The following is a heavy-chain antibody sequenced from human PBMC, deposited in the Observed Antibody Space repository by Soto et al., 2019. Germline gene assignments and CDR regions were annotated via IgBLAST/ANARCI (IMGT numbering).Heavy chain of an antibody. Sequence: QVQLQESGPGLVEPSGTLSLTCAVSGGSISSSNWWSWVRQPPGKGLEWIGEIYHSGSTNYNPSLKRRVTISVDKSKNQFSLKLSSVTAADTAVYYWAGWIQLQQYYYYGMDVWGQGTTVTVSS. CDR1: GGSISSSNW. D-gene: IGHD5-18*01. CDR2: IYHSGST. CDR3: AGWIQLQQYYYYGMDV. V-gene: IGHV4-4*02. J-gene: IGHJ6*02.